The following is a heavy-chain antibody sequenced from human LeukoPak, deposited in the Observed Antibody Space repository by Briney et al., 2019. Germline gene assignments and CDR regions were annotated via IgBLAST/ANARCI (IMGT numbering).Heavy chain of an antibody. Sequence: SGTLSLTCTVSADFITSTNYYWNWIRQPAGKGLEWIGRAFPGGHLQTSGNIEYNPSLTGRVTISADTSKKQISLTLYSVTAADTAVYFCARGRLNGYDSWGQGTRVTVSS. J-gene: IGHJ5*02. D-gene: IGHD3-3*01. V-gene: IGHV4-61*02. CDR1: ADFITSTNYY. CDR3: ARGRLNGYDS. CDR2: AFPGGHLQTSGNI.